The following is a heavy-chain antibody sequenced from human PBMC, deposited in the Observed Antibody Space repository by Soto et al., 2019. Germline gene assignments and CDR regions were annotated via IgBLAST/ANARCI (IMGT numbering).Heavy chain of an antibody. V-gene: IGHV2-26*01. CDR2: IFSNDEK. CDR1: EFSLSDRRMG. Sequence: QVTLKESGPVLVKPTETLSLTCTVSEFSLSDRRMGVSWIRQPPGKALEWLAHIFSNDEKSYSTSLKSTLTIYKDTSKSQVVLTMTNMDPVDTATYFCARIQDYDYLWGSYRLHYYAMDVWGQGTTVTVSS. CDR3: ARIQDYDYLWGSYRLHYYAMDV. J-gene: IGHJ6*02. D-gene: IGHD3-16*02.